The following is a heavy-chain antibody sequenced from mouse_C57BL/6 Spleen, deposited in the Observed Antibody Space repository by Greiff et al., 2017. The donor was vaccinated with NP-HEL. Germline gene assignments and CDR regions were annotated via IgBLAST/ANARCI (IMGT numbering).Heavy chain of an antibody. V-gene: IGHV5-9-1*02. CDR1: GFTFSSYA. J-gene: IGHJ2*01. CDR3: TRGPFTTVVALYYFDY. CDR2: ISSGGDYI. D-gene: IGHD1-1*01. Sequence: EVKLMESGEGLVKPGGSLKLSCAASGFTFSSYAMSWVRQTPEKRLEWVAYISSGGDYIYYADTVKGRFTISRDNARNTLYLQMSSLKSEDTAMYYCTRGPFTTVVALYYFDYWGQGTTLTVSS.